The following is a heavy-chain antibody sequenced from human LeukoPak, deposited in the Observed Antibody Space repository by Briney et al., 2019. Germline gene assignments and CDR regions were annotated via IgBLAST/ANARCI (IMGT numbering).Heavy chain of an antibody. Sequence: SGGSLRLSCAASGFTFSGSPMHWVRQASGKGLEWVGLITSKPNTYATVYAASVKGRFTISRDDSKNTAYLQMNSLKTEDTAVYYCAGGSGWYSPDYWGQGALVTVSS. V-gene: IGHV3-73*01. CDR2: ITSKPNTYAT. CDR3: AGGSGWYSPDY. D-gene: IGHD6-19*01. CDR1: GFTFSGSP. J-gene: IGHJ4*02.